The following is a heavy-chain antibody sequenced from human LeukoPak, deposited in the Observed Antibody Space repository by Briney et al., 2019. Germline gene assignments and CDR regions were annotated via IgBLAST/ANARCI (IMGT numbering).Heavy chain of an antibody. J-gene: IGHJ4*02. Sequence: PGRSLRLSCAASGFTFSSYGMHWVRQAPGKGLECVANIKEDGSEKSYVDSVKGRFTISRDDAKNSLYLQMNNLRAEDTALYYCARLNRGYCYGATCYVEPGAGQWGQGTLVTVSS. CDR1: GFTFSSYG. V-gene: IGHV3-7*01. CDR3: ARLNRGYCYGATCYVEPGAGQ. CDR2: IKEDGSEK. D-gene: IGHD5-18*01.